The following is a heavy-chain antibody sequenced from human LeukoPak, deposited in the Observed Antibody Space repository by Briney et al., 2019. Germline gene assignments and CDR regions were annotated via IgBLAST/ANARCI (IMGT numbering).Heavy chain of an antibody. CDR2: INHSGST. CDR3: ARGLNYYFNWFDP. V-gene: IGHV4-34*01. Sequence: PSETLSLTCAVYGGSFSGYYWSWIRQPPGKGLEWIGEINHSGSTNYNPSLKSRVTISVDTSKNQFSLKLSSVTAADTAVYYCARGLNYYFNWFDPWGQGTPVTVSS. J-gene: IGHJ5*02. CDR1: GGSFSGYY. D-gene: IGHD3-10*01.